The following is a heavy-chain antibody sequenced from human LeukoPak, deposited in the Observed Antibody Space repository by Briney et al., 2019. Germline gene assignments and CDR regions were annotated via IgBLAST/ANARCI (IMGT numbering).Heavy chain of an antibody. D-gene: IGHD3-10*01. CDR2: IKSNSGGT. Sequence: GASVKVSCKASGYTFTGYYMQWVRQAPGQGLVWLGFIKSNSGGTNYAQKLKGRVSMTRDTSISTAYMELSRLRSDDTAVYYCARELYYYGSGSVDAFDIWGQGAMVTVSS. CDR1: GYTFTGYY. CDR3: ARELYYYGSGSVDAFDI. V-gene: IGHV1-2*02. J-gene: IGHJ3*02.